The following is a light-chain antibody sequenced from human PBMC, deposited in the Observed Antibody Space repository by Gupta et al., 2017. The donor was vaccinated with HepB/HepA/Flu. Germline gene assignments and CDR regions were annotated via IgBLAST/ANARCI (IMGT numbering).Light chain of an antibody. J-gene: IGLJ1*01. Sequence: QSALTQPRSVSGSPGQSVTISCTGTSRDVGDYDYVSWYQQRPGKAPKLIIYNVSQRPSGVPDRFSGSKSGNTASLTISGLQAEDEADYYCCSYAGYYTYVFGTGTKVTVL. CDR3: CSYAGYYTYV. V-gene: IGLV2-11*01. CDR1: SRDVGDYDY. CDR2: NVS.